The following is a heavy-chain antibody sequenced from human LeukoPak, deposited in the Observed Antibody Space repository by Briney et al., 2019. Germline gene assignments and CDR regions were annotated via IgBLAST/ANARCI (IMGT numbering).Heavy chain of an antibody. J-gene: IGHJ5*02. Sequence: KTSETLSLTCTVSGGSISSGSYYWSWIRQPAGKGLEWIGRIYTSGSTNYNPSLKSRVTISVDTSKNQFSLKLSSMTAADTAVFYCARCYFIATRLLWFDPWGQGSLVTVSS. CDR3: ARCYFIATRLLWFDP. CDR1: GGSISSGSYY. D-gene: IGHD6-6*01. V-gene: IGHV4-61*02. CDR2: IYTSGST.